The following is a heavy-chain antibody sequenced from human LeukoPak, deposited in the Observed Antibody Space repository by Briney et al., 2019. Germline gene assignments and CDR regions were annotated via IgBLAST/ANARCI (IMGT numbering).Heavy chain of an antibody. CDR2: FDPEDGET. CDR1: GYTFSSYY. CDR3: ATGVVVTARLVY. D-gene: IGHD2-21*02. J-gene: IGHJ4*02. V-gene: IGHV1-24*01. Sequence: ASVKVSCKASGYTFSSYYMHWVRQAPGQGLEWMGGFDPEDGETIYAQKFQGRVTMTEDTSTDTAYMELSSLRSEDTAVYYCATGVVVTARLVYWGQGTLVTVSS.